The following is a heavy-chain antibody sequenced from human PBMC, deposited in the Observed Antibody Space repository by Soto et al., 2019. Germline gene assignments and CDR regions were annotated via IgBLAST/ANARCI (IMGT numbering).Heavy chain of an antibody. CDR2: MNPNSGNT. V-gene: IGHV1-8*01. J-gene: IGHJ6*02. D-gene: IGHD2-8*01. CDR1: GYTFTSYD. Sequence: ASVKVSCKASGYTFTSYDINWVRQATGQGLEWMGWMNPNSGNTGYAQKLQDRVTMTRNNSISTAYMELSSLRSDDTAVYYCARGPWGMMLDYGMDVWGQGTTVTVSS. CDR3: ARGPWGMMLDYGMDV.